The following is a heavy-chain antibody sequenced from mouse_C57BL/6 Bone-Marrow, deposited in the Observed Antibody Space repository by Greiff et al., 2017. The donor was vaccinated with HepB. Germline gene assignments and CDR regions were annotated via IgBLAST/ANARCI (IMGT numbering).Heavy chain of an antibody. CDR1: GYAFTNYL. CDR2: INPGSGGT. D-gene: IGHD1-1*01. CDR3: ARSRYYYGSSS. Sequence: VKLMESGAELVRPGTSVKVSCKASGYAFTNYLIEWVKQRPGQGLEWIGVINPGSGGTNYNEKFKGKATLTADKSSSTAYMQLSSLTSEDSAVYFCARSRYYYGSSSWGQGTTLTVSS. V-gene: IGHV1-54*01. J-gene: IGHJ2*01.